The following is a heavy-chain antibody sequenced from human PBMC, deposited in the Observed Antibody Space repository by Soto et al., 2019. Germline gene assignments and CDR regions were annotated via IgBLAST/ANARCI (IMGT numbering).Heavy chain of an antibody. CDR1: GGTFSSYA. J-gene: IGHJ4*02. Sequence: ASVNVSCKASGGTFSSYAISWVRQAPGQGLEWMGGIIPIFGTANYAQKFQGRVTITADESTSTAYMELSSLRSEDTAVYYCARDRASELLGTSEYWGKGNMVSVSS. D-gene: IGHD1-26*01. CDR2: IIPIFGTA. V-gene: IGHV1-69*13. CDR3: ARDRASELLGTSEY.